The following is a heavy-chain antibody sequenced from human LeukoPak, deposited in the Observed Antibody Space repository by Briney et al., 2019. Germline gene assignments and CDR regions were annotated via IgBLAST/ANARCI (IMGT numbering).Heavy chain of an antibody. Sequence: SETLSLTCTVSGGSISGSSYYWGWIRQPPGKGLEWIGSIYYSGSTYYNPSLKSRVTISVDTSKNQFSLKLSSVTAADTAVYYCARSDYYYDSSGYYRNNWFDPWGQGTLVTVSS. CDR1: GGSISGSSYY. D-gene: IGHD3-22*01. CDR3: ARSDYYYDSSGYYRNNWFDP. J-gene: IGHJ5*02. V-gene: IGHV4-39*01. CDR2: IYYSGST.